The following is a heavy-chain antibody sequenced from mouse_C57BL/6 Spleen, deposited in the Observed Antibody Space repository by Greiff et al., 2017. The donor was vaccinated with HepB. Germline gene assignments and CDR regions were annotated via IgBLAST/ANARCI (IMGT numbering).Heavy chain of an antibody. Sequence: LQQPGAELVRPGSSVKLSCKASGYTFTSYWMHWVKQRPIQGLEWIGNIDPSDSETHYNQKFKDKATLTVDKSSSTAYMQLSSLTSEDSAVYYCASWGTGIYAMDYWGQGTSVTVSS. CDR2: IDPSDSET. D-gene: IGHD4-1*01. J-gene: IGHJ4*01. V-gene: IGHV1-52*01. CDR1: GYTFTSYW. CDR3: ASWGTGIYAMDY.